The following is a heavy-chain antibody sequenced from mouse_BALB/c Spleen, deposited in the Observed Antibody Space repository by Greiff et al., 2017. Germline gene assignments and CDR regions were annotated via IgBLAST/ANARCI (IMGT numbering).Heavy chain of an antibody. CDR2: ISSGGST. J-gene: IGHJ3*01. D-gene: IGHD1-1*01. Sequence: EVKVEESGGGLVKPGGSLKLSCAASGFTFSSYAMSWVRQTPEKRLEWVASISSGGSTYYPDSVKGRFTISRDNARNILYLQMSSLRSEDTAMYYCARGEGDYYGSSYSWFAYWGQGTLVTVSA. CDR3: ARGEGDYYGSSYSWFAY. CDR1: GFTFSSYA. V-gene: IGHV5-6-5*01.